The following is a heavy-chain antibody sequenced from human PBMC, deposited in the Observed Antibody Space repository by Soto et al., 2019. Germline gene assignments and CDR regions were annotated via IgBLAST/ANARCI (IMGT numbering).Heavy chain of an antibody. Sequence: GGSLRLSCAASGFTFRNYGMHWVRQDPGKGLEWVAVIWYDGSNKYYADSVKGRFTISRDNSKNTLYFQMNSLRAEDTAVYYCAKDTSSMLRGIGSLFDYWGQGTPVTVSS. CDR2: IWYDGSNK. D-gene: IGHD3-10*01. CDR3: AKDTSSMLRGIGSLFDY. J-gene: IGHJ4*02. V-gene: IGHV3-33*06. CDR1: GFTFRNYG.